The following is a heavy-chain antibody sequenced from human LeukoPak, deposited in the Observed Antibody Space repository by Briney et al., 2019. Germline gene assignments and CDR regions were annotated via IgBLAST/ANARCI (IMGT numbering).Heavy chain of an antibody. J-gene: IGHJ4*02. D-gene: IGHD3-22*01. Sequence: GGSLRLSCAASGFTFSSYAMSWVRQAPGKGLEWVSLISGSGGSTYYADSVKGRFTISRDNSKNTLYLQMNSLRAEDTAVYYCARDGPPYDSSGYYSYYFDYWGQGTLVTVSS. CDR2: ISGSGGST. V-gene: IGHV3-23*01. CDR3: ARDGPPYDSSGYYSYYFDY. CDR1: GFTFSSYA.